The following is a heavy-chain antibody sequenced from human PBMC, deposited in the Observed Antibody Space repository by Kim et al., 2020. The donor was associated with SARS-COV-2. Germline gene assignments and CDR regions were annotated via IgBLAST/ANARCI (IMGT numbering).Heavy chain of an antibody. Sequence: YAVSVKSRITINPDTSKNHYSLQLNSVTPEATAVYYCARVASVHGGNFDYWGQGTLVTVSS. V-gene: IGHV6-1*01. J-gene: IGHJ4*02. D-gene: IGHD6-13*01. CDR3: ARVASVHGGNFDY.